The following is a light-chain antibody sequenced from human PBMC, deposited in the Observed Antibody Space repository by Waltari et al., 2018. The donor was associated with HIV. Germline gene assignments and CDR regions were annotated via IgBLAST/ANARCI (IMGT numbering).Light chain of an antibody. Sequence: LVLTQSPSASASLASSVKFTCPLLSGHSGSAIAWHQLQPEKGPLYLIKFNSDGRPNKGDGIPDRFSGSSSGAERYLAIFILQSEDEADGHWRWV. V-gene: IGLV4-69*01. J-gene: IGLJ3*02. CDR1: SGHSGSA. CDR3: RWV. CDR2: FNSDGRP.